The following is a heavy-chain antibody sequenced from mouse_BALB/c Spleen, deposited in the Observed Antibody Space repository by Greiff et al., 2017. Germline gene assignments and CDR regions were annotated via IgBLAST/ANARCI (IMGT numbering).Heavy chain of an antibody. Sequence: EVQLQESGGGLVQPGGSRKLSCAASGFTFSSFGMHWVRQAPEKGLEWVAYISSGSSTIYYADTVKGRFTISRDNPKNTLFLQMTSLRSEDTAMYYCARERDYYAMDYWGQGTSVTVSS. CDR3: ARERDYYAMDY. V-gene: IGHV5-17*02. CDR1: GFTFSSFG. CDR2: ISSGSSTI. J-gene: IGHJ4*01.